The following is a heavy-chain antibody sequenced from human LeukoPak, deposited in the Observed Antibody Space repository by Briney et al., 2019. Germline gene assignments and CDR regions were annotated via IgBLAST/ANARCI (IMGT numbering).Heavy chain of an antibody. CDR1: GSTLTELS. V-gene: IGHV1-24*01. J-gene: IGHJ4*02. CDR3: ATALGDSGYRYYFDY. CDR2: FDPEDGET. Sequence: ASVKVSCKVSGSTLTELSMHWVRQAPGKGLEWMGGFDPEDGETIYAQKLQGRVTMTEDTSTDTAYMELSSLRSEDTAVYYCATALGDSGYRYYFDYWGQGTLVTVSS. D-gene: IGHD5-12*01.